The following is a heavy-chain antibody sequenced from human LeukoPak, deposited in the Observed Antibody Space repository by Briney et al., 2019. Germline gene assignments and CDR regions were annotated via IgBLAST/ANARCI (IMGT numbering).Heavy chain of an antibody. CDR3: ARTAVAGTK. Sequence: PGGSLRLSCAASGFSLSSYAMHWVRQAPGKGLEWVAVISYDGSNKYYADSVKGRFTISRDNSKNTLYLQMNSLRAEDTAVYYCARTAVAGTKWGQGTLVTVSS. CDR2: ISYDGSNK. J-gene: IGHJ4*02. V-gene: IGHV3-30-3*01. CDR1: GFSLSSYA. D-gene: IGHD6-19*01.